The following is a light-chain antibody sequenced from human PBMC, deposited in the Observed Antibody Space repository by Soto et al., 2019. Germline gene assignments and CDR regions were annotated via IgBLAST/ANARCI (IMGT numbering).Light chain of an antibody. CDR2: YNN. Sequence: QSALTQPPSASGTPGQRVTISCSGSSSNIGSNTVNWYQHLPGTAPTLLIYYNNQRPSGVPERFSGSKSGTSASLAISGLQSEDEAHYYCAAWDDSLYGWVFGGGTKVTVL. CDR1: SSNIGSNT. V-gene: IGLV1-44*01. CDR3: AAWDDSLYGWV. J-gene: IGLJ3*02.